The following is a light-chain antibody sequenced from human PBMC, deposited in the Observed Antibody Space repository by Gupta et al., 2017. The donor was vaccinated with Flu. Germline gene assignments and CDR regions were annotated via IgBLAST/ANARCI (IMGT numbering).Light chain of an antibody. Sequence: EIVVTQSPATLSVSPGEGATLSCRASQGISTYLAWYQQKPGQAPRVLIHGASTRATGIPARFRGSGSGTEFTLTISILQSEDSAVYYCQQYINWPLSTFGQGTRVEIK. V-gene: IGKV3-15*01. CDR1: QGISTY. J-gene: IGKJ1*01. CDR2: GAS. CDR3: QQYINWPLST.